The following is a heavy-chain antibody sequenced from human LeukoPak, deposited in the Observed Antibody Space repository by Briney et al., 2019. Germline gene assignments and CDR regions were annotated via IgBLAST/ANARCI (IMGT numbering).Heavy chain of an antibody. Sequence: EGSLRLSCAASGFTFSGYSMNWVRQAPGKGLEWVSYIISSSSSIYYADSVKGRFTISRDNAKNSLYLQMNSLRAEDTAVYYCARDRYTRRYFDYWGQGTLVTVSS. V-gene: IGHV3-48*01. CDR3: ARDRYTRRYFDY. CDR1: GFTFSGYS. J-gene: IGHJ4*02. D-gene: IGHD6-13*01. CDR2: IISSSSSI.